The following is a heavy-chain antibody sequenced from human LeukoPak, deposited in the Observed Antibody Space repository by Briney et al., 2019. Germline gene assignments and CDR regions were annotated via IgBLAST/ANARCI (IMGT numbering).Heavy chain of an antibody. CDR3: ARETGHGDLGGDAFDI. D-gene: IGHD4-17*01. CDR1: GFTFSSYW. Sequence: GGSLRLSCAASGFTFSSYWMHWVRQAPGKGLVWVSRINSDGSSTSYADSVKGRFTISRDNAKNTLYLQMNSLRAEDTAVYYCARETGHGDLGGDAFDIWGQGTMVTVSS. V-gene: IGHV3-74*01. CDR2: INSDGSST. J-gene: IGHJ3*02.